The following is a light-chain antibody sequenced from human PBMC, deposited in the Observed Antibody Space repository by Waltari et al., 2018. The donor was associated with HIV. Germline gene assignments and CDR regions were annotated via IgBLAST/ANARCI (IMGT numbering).Light chain of an antibody. CDR1: SGSIASSY. CDR3: QSYDTTNPVV. J-gene: IGLJ2*01. CDR2: EDN. Sequence: NFMLTQPHSVSESPGKTVTISCTRSSGSIASSYVQWYQQRPGSAPRIVIYEDNQRPSGVPDRFSGSIDSSSNSASLTISGLKTEDEADYFCQSYDTTNPVVFGGGTKLTVL. V-gene: IGLV6-57*04.